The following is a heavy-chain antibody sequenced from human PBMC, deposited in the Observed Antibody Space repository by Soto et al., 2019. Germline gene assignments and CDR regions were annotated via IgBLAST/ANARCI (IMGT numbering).Heavy chain of an antibody. CDR3: AKATLRVVHPLVFDY. CDR2: ISGSGGAT. J-gene: IGHJ4*02. V-gene: IGHV3-23*01. Sequence: SLRLSCEASGFTFSSYAMNWVRQAPGKGLEWISVISGSGGATYFADFVKGRFVISSDNSKNTLYLQMTSLKAEDTPIYYCAKATLRVVHPLVFDYWGQGSLVPVSS. CDR1: GFTFSSYA. D-gene: IGHD3-3*01.